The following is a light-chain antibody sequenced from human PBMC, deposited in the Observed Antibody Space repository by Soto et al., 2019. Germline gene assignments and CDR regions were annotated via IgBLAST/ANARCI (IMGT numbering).Light chain of an antibody. Sequence: DIVMTQSPDSLAVSLGERATINCKSSQSVLYSSNNKNYLAWYQQKPGQPPKLLIYWASTRESGVPDLFSGSGSGKDFTVSYSGLQAEDVAVYYCQQYYSTPRTFGQGTKVDIK. CDR3: QQYYSTPRT. CDR1: QSVLYSSNNKNY. J-gene: IGKJ1*01. V-gene: IGKV4-1*01. CDR2: WAS.